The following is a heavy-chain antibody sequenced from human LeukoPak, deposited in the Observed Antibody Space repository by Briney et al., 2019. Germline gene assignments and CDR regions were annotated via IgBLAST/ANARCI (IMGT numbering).Heavy chain of an antibody. Sequence: SVKVSCKASGGTFSSYAISWVRQAPGQGLEWMGGIIPIFGTANYAQKFQGRVTITTDESTSTAYMELSSLRSEDTAVYYCARASKGYCSSTSCYNFDYWGQGTLVTVSS. CDR3: ARASKGYCSSTSCYNFDY. J-gene: IGHJ4*02. CDR2: IIPIFGTA. CDR1: GGTFSSYA. V-gene: IGHV1-69*05. D-gene: IGHD2-2*01.